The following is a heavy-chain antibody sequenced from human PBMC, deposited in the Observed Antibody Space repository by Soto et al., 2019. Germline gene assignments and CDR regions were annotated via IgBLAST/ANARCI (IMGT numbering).Heavy chain of an antibody. CDR2: IRSKAYGGTT. CDR1: GFTFGDYA. Sequence: QLGGSLRLSCTASGFTFGDYAMSWVRQAPGKGLEWVGFIRSKAYGGTTEYAASVKGRFTISRDDSKSIAYLQMNSLKTEDTAVYYCTREGAAAAFDYWGQGTLVTVSS. D-gene: IGHD6-13*01. V-gene: IGHV3-49*04. J-gene: IGHJ4*02. CDR3: TREGAAAAFDY.